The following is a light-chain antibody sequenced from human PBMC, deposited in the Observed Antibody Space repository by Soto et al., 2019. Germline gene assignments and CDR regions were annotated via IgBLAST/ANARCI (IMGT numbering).Light chain of an antibody. Sequence: DIQMTQSPSSLSASVGDRVTITCRASQGIRNYLAWYQHKSGKVPKLLIYAASTLQSGVPSRFSGSGSGTDFTLTISSLQPEDVATYYCQKYNSAPLTFGPGTKVDIK. CDR2: AAS. J-gene: IGKJ3*01. V-gene: IGKV1-27*01. CDR1: QGIRNY. CDR3: QKYNSAPLT.